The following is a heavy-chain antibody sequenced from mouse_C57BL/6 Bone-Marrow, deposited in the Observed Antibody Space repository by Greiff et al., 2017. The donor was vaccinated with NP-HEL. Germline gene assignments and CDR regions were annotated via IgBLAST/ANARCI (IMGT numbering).Heavy chain of an antibody. CDR3: ARERGYYGSFDV. Sequence: VQLQQSGAELARPGASVKLSCKASGYTFTSYGISWVKQRTGQGLEWIGEIYPRSGNTYYNEKFKGKATLTADKSSSTAYMELRSLTSDDSAVYFCARERGYYGSFDVWGTGTTVTVSS. CDR1: GYTFTSYG. D-gene: IGHD2-2*01. J-gene: IGHJ1*03. CDR2: IYPRSGNT. V-gene: IGHV1-81*01.